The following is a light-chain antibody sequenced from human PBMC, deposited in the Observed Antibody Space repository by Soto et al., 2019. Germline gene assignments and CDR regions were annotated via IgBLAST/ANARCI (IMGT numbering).Light chain of an antibody. V-gene: IGLV1-44*01. CDR3: AAWDDRLNGVV. CDR2: SSN. CDR1: SSNIGSNS. J-gene: IGLJ2*01. Sequence: QSVLTQPPSASGTPGQRVTISCSGSSSNIGSNSVNWYQQLPGTAPKLLMYSSNQRPSGVPDRCSGSKSGTSASLAISGRQSEDDDDYYWAAWDDRLNGVVFGGGTKLTVL.